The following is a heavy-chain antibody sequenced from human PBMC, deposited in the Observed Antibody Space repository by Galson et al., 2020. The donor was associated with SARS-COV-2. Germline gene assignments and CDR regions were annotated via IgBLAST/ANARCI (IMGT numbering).Heavy chain of an antibody. CDR3: ARDATFDGTFGFAFDI. V-gene: IGHV3-20*04. D-gene: IGHD1-26*01. Sequence: GESLKISCAASGFNFNDHGMTWVRQAPGKGLEWVSGINWNGDTTNYADSVKGRFIISRDNAKDSLYLQMDSLGAEDTALYYCARDATFDGTFGFAFDIWGQGTMVTVSS. CDR2: INWNGDTT. CDR1: GFNFNDHG. J-gene: IGHJ3*02.